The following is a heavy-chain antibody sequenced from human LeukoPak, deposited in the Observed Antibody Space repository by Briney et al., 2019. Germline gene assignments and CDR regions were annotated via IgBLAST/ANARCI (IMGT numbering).Heavy chain of an antibody. CDR2: IGTAGDT. CDR1: GFTFSSYD. J-gene: IGHJ4*02. Sequence: PGGSLRLSCAASGFTFSSYDMHWVRQAAGKGLEGVSAIGTAGDTYYPGSATGRFTISRENAKNTLYLQMNSLRGGDTAVYYCARERVAVRGVTSTPPLDYWGQGTLVTVSS. D-gene: IGHD3-10*01. CDR3: ARERVAVRGVTSTPPLDY. V-gene: IGHV3-13*01.